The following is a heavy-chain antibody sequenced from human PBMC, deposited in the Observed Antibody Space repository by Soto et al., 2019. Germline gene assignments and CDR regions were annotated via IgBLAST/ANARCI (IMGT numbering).Heavy chain of an antibody. Sequence: ETLSLTCTVSGGSISSYYWSWIRQPPGRGLEWIGYIFYSASTNNNPSIKSRVTISVDSSKNQFSLKLRSVTAADTAVHYFAIETYSSSWIGYYYMDVWGKGTTVTVSS. D-gene: IGHD6-13*01. CDR3: AIETYSSSWIGYYYMDV. CDR2: IFYSAST. V-gene: IGHV4-59*01. J-gene: IGHJ6*03. CDR1: GGSISSYY.